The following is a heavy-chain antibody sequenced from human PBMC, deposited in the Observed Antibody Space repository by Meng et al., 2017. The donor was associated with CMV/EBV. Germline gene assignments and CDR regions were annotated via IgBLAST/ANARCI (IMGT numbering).Heavy chain of an antibody. D-gene: IGHD3-22*01. Sequence: GESLKISCAASGFTFSSYSMNWVRQAPGKGLERVSYISSSSSTIHYADSVKGRFTISRDNAKNSLYLQMNSLRAEDTAVYYCARWGFYYDSSGYYYDYYYYYGMDVWGQGTTVTVSS. V-gene: IGHV3-48*04. CDR3: ARWGFYYDSSGYYYDYYYYYGMDV. J-gene: IGHJ6*02. CDR2: ISSSSSTI. CDR1: GFTFSSYS.